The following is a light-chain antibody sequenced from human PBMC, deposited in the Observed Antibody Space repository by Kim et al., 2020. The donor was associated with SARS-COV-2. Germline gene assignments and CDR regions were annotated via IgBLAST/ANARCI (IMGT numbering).Light chain of an antibody. CDR1: QDISNF. CDR3: KQYKSYPLT. Sequence: DIQMTQSPSSLSASVGDRVTITCRASQDISNFLAWFQQKPGTAPKSMIYAASSLQSGVPSRFSGSGFGTDFTLTISSLHPEDFATYYCKQYKSYPLTFGGGTKVDIK. CDR2: AAS. J-gene: IGKJ4*01. V-gene: IGKV1-16*01.